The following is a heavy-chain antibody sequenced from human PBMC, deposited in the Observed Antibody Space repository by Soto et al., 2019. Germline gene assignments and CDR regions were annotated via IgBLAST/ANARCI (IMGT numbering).Heavy chain of an antibody. V-gene: IGHV2-70*01. CDR1: GFSLSTSGMS. D-gene: IGHD3-9*01. Sequence: SGPTLVNPTQTLTLTCTFSGFSLSTSGMSVSWIRQPPGKALECLALIDWDDDKYYSTSLKTRLTISKDTSKNQVVLTMTNMDPVDTATYYCARTSTYYDILTGYWGGYSIDYWGQGTLVTVSS. CDR3: ARTSTYYDILTGYWGGYSIDY. J-gene: IGHJ4*02. CDR2: IDWDDDK.